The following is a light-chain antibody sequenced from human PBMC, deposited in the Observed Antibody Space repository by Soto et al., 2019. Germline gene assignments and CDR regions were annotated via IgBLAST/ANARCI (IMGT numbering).Light chain of an antibody. CDR1: QGIRND. CDR2: AAS. CDR3: LQDYNYPWT. Sequence: AIQMTQSPSSLSASVGDRVTITCRASQGIRNDLGWYQQKPGKAPKLLISAASSLQSGVPSRFSGSGSGSDFTLTISSLQPEDFATYYCLQDYNYPWTFGQGTKVEIK. V-gene: IGKV1-6*01. J-gene: IGKJ1*01.